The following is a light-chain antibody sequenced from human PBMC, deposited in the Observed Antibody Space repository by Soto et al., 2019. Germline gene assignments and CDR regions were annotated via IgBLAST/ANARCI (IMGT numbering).Light chain of an antibody. Sequence: EIVMTQSPAILPVSPGERATLSCRASQSVGSSLAWYQQRPGQAPRLQIYGASARATGIAARFSGSGSGTEFTLTISSLQSEDFAVYYCQQYTTWPPALTFGGGTKVEIK. CDR2: GAS. V-gene: IGKV3-15*01. CDR1: QSVGSS. CDR3: QQYTTWPPALT. J-gene: IGKJ4*01.